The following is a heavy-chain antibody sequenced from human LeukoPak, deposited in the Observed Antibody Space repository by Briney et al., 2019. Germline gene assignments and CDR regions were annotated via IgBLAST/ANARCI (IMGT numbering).Heavy chain of an antibody. CDR1: GYTFTSYD. CDR2: MNPNSGNT. D-gene: IGHD3-3*01. J-gene: IGHJ6*02. V-gene: IGHV1-8*01. CDR3: ARDGAPYYDFWSGSDQTYYYYYGMDV. Sequence: ASVKVSCKASGYTFTSYDINWVRQATGQGLEWMGWMNPNSGNTGYAQKFQGRVTITRNTSISTAYMELSSLRSEDTAVYYCARDGAPYYDFWSGSDQTYYYYYGMDVWGQGTTVTVSS.